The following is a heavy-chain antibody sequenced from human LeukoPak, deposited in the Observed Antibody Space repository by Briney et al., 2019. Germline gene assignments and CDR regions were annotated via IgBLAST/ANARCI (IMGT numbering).Heavy chain of an antibody. Sequence: GGSLRLSCEASGFNFDNFAMSWVRQAPGTGLEWVAGISGGGETTYYADSTRGRFTISRDNSKNTLYLQMNSLRVEDTAVYYCVKDRGSGQLFVRCSFDPWGQGTLVTVSS. V-gene: IGHV3-23*01. CDR1: GFNFDNFA. CDR2: ISGGGETT. D-gene: IGHD1-1*01. CDR3: VKDRGSGQLFVRCSFDP. J-gene: IGHJ5*02.